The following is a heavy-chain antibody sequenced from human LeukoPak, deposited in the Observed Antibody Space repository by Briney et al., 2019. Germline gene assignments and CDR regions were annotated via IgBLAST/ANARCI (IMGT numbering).Heavy chain of an antibody. Sequence: QPGGSLRLSCAASGFTFSSYWMHWVRQAPGKGLVWVSRINSDGSSTSYADSVKGRFTIPRDNAKNTLYLQMNSLRAEDTAVYYCARVTSSGFYDAFDIWGQGTMVTVSS. D-gene: IGHD6-19*01. CDR2: INSDGSST. CDR3: ARVTSSGFYDAFDI. V-gene: IGHV3-74*01. J-gene: IGHJ3*02. CDR1: GFTFSSYW.